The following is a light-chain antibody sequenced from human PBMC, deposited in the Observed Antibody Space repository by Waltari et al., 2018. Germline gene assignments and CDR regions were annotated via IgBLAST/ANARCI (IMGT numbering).Light chain of an antibody. CDR1: SIGSKS. J-gene: IGLJ2*01. CDR2: YDS. V-gene: IGLV3-21*04. CDR3: LVWHSTIDHQGV. Sequence: SYVVTQSPSVSVAPGATAKITCGGDSIGSKSVHLYQQRPGQAPVLVISYDSDRPSGIPERFSGSNSGNTATLTISWVEAEDEADYYCLVWHSTIDHQGVFGGGTKLTVL.